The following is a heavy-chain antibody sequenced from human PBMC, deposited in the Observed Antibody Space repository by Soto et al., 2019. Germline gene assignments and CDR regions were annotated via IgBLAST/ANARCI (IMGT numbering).Heavy chain of an antibody. CDR3: ARWYCSGCSCYYYYGMDV. V-gene: IGHV3-30*04. CDR2: ISYDGSNK. Sequence: GGSLRLSCAASGFTFSSYAMHWVRQAPGKGLEWVAVISYDGSNKHYADSVKGRFTISRDNSKNTLYLQMNSLRTEVTAVYYFARWYCSGCSCYYYYGMDVWGQGTTVTVSS. J-gene: IGHJ6*02. CDR1: GFTFSSYA. D-gene: IGHD2-15*01.